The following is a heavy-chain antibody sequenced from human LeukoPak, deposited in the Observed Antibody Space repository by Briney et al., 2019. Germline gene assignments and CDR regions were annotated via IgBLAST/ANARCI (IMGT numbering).Heavy chain of an antibody. CDR3: ARDYRGNGVFDY. CDR1: GDSVSSNRGS. Sequence: SQTLSLTCAISGDSVSSNRGSWNWIRQSPSRGLEWLGRTYYRSKWYNEYAVSVKSRITINPDTSRNQLSLHLRSVTPEDTAMYYCARDYRGNGVFDYWGQGILVTVSS. CDR2: TYYRSKWYN. J-gene: IGHJ4*02. V-gene: IGHV6-1*01. D-gene: IGHD3-10*01.